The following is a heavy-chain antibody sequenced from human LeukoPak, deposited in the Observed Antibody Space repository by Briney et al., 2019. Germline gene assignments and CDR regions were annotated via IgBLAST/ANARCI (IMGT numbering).Heavy chain of an antibody. D-gene: IGHD4-17*01. CDR3: ARFGAYLVYFDY. Sequence: SETLSLTCTVSGGSISSYYWSWIRQPPGKGLEWIGYIYYSGSTNYNPSLKSRVTISVDTSKNQFSLKLSSVTAADTAVYYCARFGAYLVYFDYWGQGMLVTVSS. CDR2: IYYSGST. V-gene: IGHV4-59*01. CDR1: GGSISSYY. J-gene: IGHJ4*02.